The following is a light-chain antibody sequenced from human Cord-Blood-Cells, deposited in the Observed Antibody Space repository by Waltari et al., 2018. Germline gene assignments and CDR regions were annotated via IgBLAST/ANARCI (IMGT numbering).Light chain of an antibody. CDR1: NGSIASNH. CDR2: EDN. V-gene: IGLV6-57*01. CDR3: QSYDSSNQV. J-gene: IGLJ3*02. Sequence: NFMLTQPHSVSESPGKTVTISCTRSNGSIASNHVQWYQQRPGSSPTTVIYEDNQRPSGVPDRCSGSIDSSSNSAYLTISGLKTEDEADYYCQSYDSSNQVFGGGTKLTVL.